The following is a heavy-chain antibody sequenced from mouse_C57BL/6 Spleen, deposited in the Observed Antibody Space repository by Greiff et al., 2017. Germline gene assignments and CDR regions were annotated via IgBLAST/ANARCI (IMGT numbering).Heavy chain of an antibody. V-gene: IGHV1-72*01. Sequence: QVQLQQPGAELVKPGASVKLSCKASGYTFTSYWMHWVKQRPGRGLEWIGRIDPNSGGTKYNEKFKSKATLTVDKPSSPAYMQLSSLTSEDSAVYDCARWRVPGDYLDYWGKGTTLTVSS. CDR3: ARWRVPGDYLDY. CDR2: IDPNSGGT. J-gene: IGHJ2*01. CDR1: GYTFTSYW.